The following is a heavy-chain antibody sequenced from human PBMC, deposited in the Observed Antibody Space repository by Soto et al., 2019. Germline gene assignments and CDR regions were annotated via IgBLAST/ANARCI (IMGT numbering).Heavy chain of an antibody. D-gene: IGHD3-22*01. V-gene: IGHV1-18*01. J-gene: IGHJ4*02. CDR3: ARGPTDYYDKSGDYCLDY. Sequence: QVQLVQSGAEVKKPGASVMVSCKGSGYSFITYGMSWVRQATGQGLEWVGWISTYNGNTKYVESLQGRVTMTTDTTTSTAYMELRSLRSDDTAVYYCARGPTDYYDKSGDYCLDYWGQGTLVTVS. CDR1: GYSFITYG. CDR2: ISTYNGNT.